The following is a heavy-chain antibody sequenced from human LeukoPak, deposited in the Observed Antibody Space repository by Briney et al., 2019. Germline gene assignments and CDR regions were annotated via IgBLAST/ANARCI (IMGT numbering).Heavy chain of an antibody. Sequence: SETLSLTCNVSGASVSSGSYYWSWIRQPPGKGLEWIGYIYYSGSTNYNPSLKSRVTISVDTSKNQFSLKLSSVTAADTAVYYCARDYGDPFDAFDIWGQGTMVTVSS. J-gene: IGHJ3*02. CDR2: IYYSGST. D-gene: IGHD4-17*01. CDR3: ARDYGDPFDAFDI. CDR1: GASVSSGSYY. V-gene: IGHV4-61*01.